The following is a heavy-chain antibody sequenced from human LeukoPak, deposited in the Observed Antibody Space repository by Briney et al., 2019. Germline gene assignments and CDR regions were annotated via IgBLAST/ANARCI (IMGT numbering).Heavy chain of an antibody. CDR2: INPSGST. D-gene: IGHD5-24*01. V-gene: IGHV4-34*01. Sequence: SETLSLTCAVYGGSFSGYYWSWIRQPPGKGLEWIGEINPSGSTNYNPSLKSRVTISVDTSKNQFSLKLSSVTAADTAVYYCARKRWLQPFNKWGQGTLVTVSS. J-gene: IGHJ4*02. CDR3: ARKRWLQPFNK. CDR1: GGSFSGYY.